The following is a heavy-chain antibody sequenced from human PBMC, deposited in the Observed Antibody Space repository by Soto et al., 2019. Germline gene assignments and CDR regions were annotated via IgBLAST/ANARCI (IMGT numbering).Heavy chain of an antibody. CDR3: TRDAQQLANYGKDV. CDR1: GFSFSSHG. J-gene: IGHJ6*02. Sequence: QVQLVESGGNVVQPGGSLRLSCAASGFSFSSHGMHWVRQAPGKGLEWVAHLWAGGNIRYYAYSVNGRFTISSDHSKNTLYLQMSRLGAEDTAVYYCTRDAQQLANYGKDVWGQGTTVTVSS. CDR2: LWAGGNIR. D-gene: IGHD6-13*01. V-gene: IGHV3-33*01.